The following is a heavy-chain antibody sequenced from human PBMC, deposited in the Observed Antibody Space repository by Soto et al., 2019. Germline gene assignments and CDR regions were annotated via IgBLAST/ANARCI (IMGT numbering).Heavy chain of an antibody. CDR3: ATTVTTRTPGDY. CDR1: GYTFTTTYG. D-gene: IGHD4-17*01. Sequence: QVQLVQSGAEVKKPGASVKVACKASGYTFTTTYGISWVRQAPGQGLEWMGWIRNDNGNTKYAQNLQGRVTMTTDTSTSTAYMELRSLRSDDTAVYYCATTVTTRTPGDYWGQGTLVTVSS. J-gene: IGHJ4*02. CDR2: IRNDNGNT. V-gene: IGHV1-18*04.